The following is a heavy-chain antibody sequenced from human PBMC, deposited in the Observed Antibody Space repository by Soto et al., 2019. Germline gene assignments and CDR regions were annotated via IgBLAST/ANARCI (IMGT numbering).Heavy chain of an antibody. V-gene: IGHV3-53*01. CDR1: VFTVISDY. Sequence: VGSLILSCSSSVFTVISDYISWFRQAPGKGLEWVSVIYSGGITYYADSVKGLFTISRDNSNNTLYLQMNSLRAEDTAVYYCARGNFGSKALDVWGQGHTVTVS. D-gene: IGHD3-10*01. J-gene: IGHJ6*02. CDR2: IYSGGIT. CDR3: ARGNFGSKALDV.